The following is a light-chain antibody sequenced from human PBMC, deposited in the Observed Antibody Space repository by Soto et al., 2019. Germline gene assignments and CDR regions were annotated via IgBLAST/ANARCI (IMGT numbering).Light chain of an antibody. CDR3: SSYTSSSTRV. Sequence: QSVLTQPASVSGSPGQSITLSCTGTSSDVGGYNYVSWYQQHPGKAPKLMLYDVSNRPSGVSNRFSGSKSGNTASLTISGLQAEDEADYYCSSYTSSSTRVFGGGTKLTVL. J-gene: IGLJ3*02. V-gene: IGLV2-14*01. CDR1: SSDVGGYNY. CDR2: DVS.